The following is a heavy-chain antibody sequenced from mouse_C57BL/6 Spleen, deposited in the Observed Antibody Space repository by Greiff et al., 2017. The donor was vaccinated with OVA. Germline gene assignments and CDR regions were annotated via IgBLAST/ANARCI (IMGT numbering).Heavy chain of an antibody. CDR1: GFTFSDYG. V-gene: IGHV5-17*01. Sequence: DVMLVESGGGLVKPGGSLKLSCAASGFTFSDYGMHWVRQAPEKGLEWVAYISSGSSTIYYADTVKGRFTISRDNAKNTLFLQMTSLRSEDTAMYYCARSITTVPYAMDYWGQGTSVTVSS. CDR3: ARSITTVPYAMDY. CDR2: ISSGSSTI. D-gene: IGHD1-1*01. J-gene: IGHJ4*01.